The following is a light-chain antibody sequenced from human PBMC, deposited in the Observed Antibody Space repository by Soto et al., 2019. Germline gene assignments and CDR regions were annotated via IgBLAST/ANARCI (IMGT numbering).Light chain of an antibody. CDR3: SSYAGTNNLLYV. Sequence: QSVLTQPPSASVSPGQSVTISCSGTSSDVGAYNYVSWYQQHPGKAPRLLIYEVSQRPSGVPDRFSGSKSANTASLTVSGLQPEDEADYYCSSYAGTNNLLYVFGTGTKVTVL. V-gene: IGLV2-8*01. CDR2: EVS. CDR1: SSDVGAYNY. J-gene: IGLJ1*01.